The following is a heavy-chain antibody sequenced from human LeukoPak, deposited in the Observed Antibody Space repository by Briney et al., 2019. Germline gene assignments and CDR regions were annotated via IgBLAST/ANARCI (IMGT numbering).Heavy chain of an antibody. CDR1: GDSISSGDYY. CDR3: ARQTGSGLFILP. CDR2: ISSSGST. Sequence: SETLSLTCTVSGDSISSGDYYWSWIRQPAGKGLEWIGRISSSGSTNYNPSLKSRVTISVDTSKNQFSLMLNSVTAADTAVYYCARQTGSGLFILPGGQGTLVTVSS. V-gene: IGHV4-61*02. J-gene: IGHJ4*02. D-gene: IGHD3/OR15-3a*01.